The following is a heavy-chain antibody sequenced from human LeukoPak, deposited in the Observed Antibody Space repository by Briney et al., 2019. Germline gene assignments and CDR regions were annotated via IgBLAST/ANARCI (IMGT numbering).Heavy chain of an antibody. CDR1: GFTFSSYW. CDR3: ARGSSSSSWTFDY. D-gene: IGHD6-13*01. Sequence: PGGSLRLSCAASGFTFSSYWMHWVRQAPGKGLVRVSRINSDGSSTSYADSVKGRFTISRDNAKNTLYLQMNSLRAEDTAVYYCARGSSSSSWTFDYWGQGTLVTVSS. J-gene: IGHJ4*02. V-gene: IGHV3-74*01. CDR2: INSDGSST.